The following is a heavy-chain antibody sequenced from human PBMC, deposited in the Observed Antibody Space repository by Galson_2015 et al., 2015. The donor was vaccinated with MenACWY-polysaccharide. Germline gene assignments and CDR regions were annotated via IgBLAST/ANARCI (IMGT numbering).Heavy chain of an antibody. V-gene: IGHV1-69*10. Sequence: SVKVSCKASGGTFTSYAISWVRQAPGEGLEWMGGIIPKFGVANYSQKFQDRVTITADKSTRTAYMELTSLRSEDTAVYFCARVRSLEVGTISDRPHYHDVEVGGRGTMV. CDR2: IIPKFGVA. CDR3: ARVRSLEVGTISDRPHYHDVEV. CDR1: GGTFTSYA. D-gene: IGHD5-12*01. J-gene: IGHJ3*01.